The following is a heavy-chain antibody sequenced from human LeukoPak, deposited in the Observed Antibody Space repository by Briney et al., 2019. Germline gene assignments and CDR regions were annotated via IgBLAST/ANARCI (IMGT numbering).Heavy chain of an antibody. V-gene: IGHV4-4*07. CDR2: IYTSGST. D-gene: IGHD2-2*01. J-gene: IGHJ4*02. Sequence: SETLSLTCTVSGGSISSYYWSWIRQPAGKGLEWIGRIYTSGSTNYNPSLKSRVTMSVDTSKNQFSLKLSSVTAADTAVYYCARDEFSDCSSTSCYYLNDYWGQGTLVTVSS. CDR3: ARDEFSDCSSTSCYYLNDY. CDR1: GGSISSYY.